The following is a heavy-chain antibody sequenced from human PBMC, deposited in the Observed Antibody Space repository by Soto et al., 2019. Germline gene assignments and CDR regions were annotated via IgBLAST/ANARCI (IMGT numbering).Heavy chain of an antibody. D-gene: IGHD5-18*01. CDR3: ARGRGYNYGRHGFDL. Sequence: QVQLQESGPGLVKPSRTLSLTYTVSGGSISSGDYYWSWIRQHPGKGLEWIGYIYSSGSTHYNPSHKSRVAISTDRSKNQFSLKLSSVTAADTAVYYCARGRGYNYGRHGFDLWGQGTMVTVSS. CDR1: GGSISSGDYY. J-gene: IGHJ3*01. CDR2: IYSSGST. V-gene: IGHV4-31*03.